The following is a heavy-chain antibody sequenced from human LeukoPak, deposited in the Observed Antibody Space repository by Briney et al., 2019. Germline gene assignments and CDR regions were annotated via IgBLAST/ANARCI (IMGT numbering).Heavy chain of an antibody. V-gene: IGHV3-33*01. J-gene: IGHJ4*02. D-gene: IGHD2-2*01. CDR3: ARGSSSSLGRLDY. CDR2: IWYDGSNK. CDR1: GFTFSSYG. Sequence: GRSLRLSCAASGFTFSSYGMHWVRQAPGKGLEWVAVIWYDGSNKYYADSVKGRFTISRDNSKNTLYLQMNSLRAEDTAVYYCARGSSSSLGRLDYWGQGTLVTVSS.